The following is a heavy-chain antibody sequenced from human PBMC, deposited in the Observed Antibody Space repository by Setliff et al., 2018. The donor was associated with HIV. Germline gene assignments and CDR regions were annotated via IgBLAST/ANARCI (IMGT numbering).Heavy chain of an antibody. D-gene: IGHD3-10*01. Sequence: ASVKVSCKASGYTFTSYYMHWVRQAPGQGLEWMGIINPSGGSTSYAQKFQGRFTMTRDTSTSTVYMELSSLRSEDTAVYYCARVRVVRGDQAYYYYYYYGMDVWGQGTTVTVSS. CDR3: ARVRVVRGDQAYYYYYYYGMDV. CDR1: GYTFTSYY. CDR2: INPSGGST. V-gene: IGHV1-46*01. J-gene: IGHJ6*02.